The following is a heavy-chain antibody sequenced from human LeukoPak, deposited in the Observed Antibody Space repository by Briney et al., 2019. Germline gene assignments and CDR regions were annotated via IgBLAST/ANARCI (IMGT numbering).Heavy chain of an antibody. D-gene: IGHD3-22*01. V-gene: IGHV3-21*01. CDR3: ARGNDYYDSSGYYY. J-gene: IGHJ4*02. Sequence: GGSLRLSCAASGFTFSSYSMNWVRQAPGKGLEWVSFIISSSSYIYYADSVKGRFTISRDNAKNSLYLQVNSLRAEDTAVYYCARGNDYYDSSGYYYWGQGTLVTVSS. CDR2: IISSSSYI. CDR1: GFTFSSYS.